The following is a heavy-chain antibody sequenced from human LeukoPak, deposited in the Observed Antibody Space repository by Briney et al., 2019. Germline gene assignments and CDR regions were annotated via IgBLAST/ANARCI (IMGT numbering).Heavy chain of an antibody. J-gene: IGHJ3*02. V-gene: IGHV3-30*02. CDR3: AKGVWSGYYGDNSFDI. Sequence: PGGSLRLSCAASGFTFTSYGTHWVRQAPGKGLEWVAFIRYDGSNKYYAHPAKGQFTIPRDNSKNTSYLQMNSLRAEDTALYYWAKGVWSGYYGDNSFDIWGQGTMVTVSS. D-gene: IGHD3-3*01. CDR2: IRYDGSNK. CDR1: GFTFTSYG.